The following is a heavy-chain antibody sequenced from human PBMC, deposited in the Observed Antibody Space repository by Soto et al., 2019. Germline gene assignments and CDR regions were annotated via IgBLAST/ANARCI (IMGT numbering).Heavy chain of an antibody. CDR2: IIPIFGTA. J-gene: IGHJ6*02. V-gene: IGHV1-69*13. D-gene: IGHD2-2*02. Sequence: SVKVSCKASGGTFSSYAISWVRQAPGQGLEWMGGIIPIFGTANYAQKFQGRVTITADESTSTAYMELSSLRSEDTAVYYCARTIVVVPAAILRTYYYYGMDVWGQGTTVTVYS. CDR1: GGTFSSYA. CDR3: ARTIVVVPAAILRTYYYYGMDV.